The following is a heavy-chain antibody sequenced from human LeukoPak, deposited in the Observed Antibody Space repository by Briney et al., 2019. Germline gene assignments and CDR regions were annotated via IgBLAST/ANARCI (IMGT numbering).Heavy chain of an antibody. Sequence: SETLSLTCTVSGGSISSYYWSWIRQPPGKGLEWIGYIYYSGSTNYNPSLKSRVTISVDTSKNQFSLKLSSVTAADTAVYYCAARDKPYYYDSSGSKDACDIWGQGTMVTVSS. D-gene: IGHD3-22*01. CDR2: IYYSGST. CDR1: GGSISSYY. V-gene: IGHV4-59*08. CDR3: AARDKPYYYDSSGSKDACDI. J-gene: IGHJ3*02.